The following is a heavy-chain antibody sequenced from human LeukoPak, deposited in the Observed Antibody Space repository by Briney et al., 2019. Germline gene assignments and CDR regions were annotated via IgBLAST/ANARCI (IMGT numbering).Heavy chain of an antibody. CDR1: GGSISDYY. Sequence: PSETLSLTCTVSGGSISDYYWSWIRQPAGKGLEWIGRIFNTGNTNYNPSLKSRVTMSVDTSKNQFSLKLSSVTAADTAVYYYARDGKAAMTDYWGQGTLVTVSS. V-gene: IGHV4-4*07. J-gene: IGHJ4*02. D-gene: IGHD6-25*01. CDR2: IFNTGNT. CDR3: ARDGKAAMTDY.